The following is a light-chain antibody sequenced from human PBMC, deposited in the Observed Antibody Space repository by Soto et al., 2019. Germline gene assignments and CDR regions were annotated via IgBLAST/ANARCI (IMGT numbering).Light chain of an antibody. CDR2: RNN. CDR3: ATLDDILSGLYV. CDR1: SSNIGSNY. J-gene: IGLJ1*01. Sequence: QSVLTQPPSASGTPGQRVTISCSGSSSNIGSNYVYWYQQLPGTAPKLLIYRNNQRPSGVPDRFSGSKSGTSASLAISGLRSEDEADYYCATLDDILSGLYVFGTGTKLTVL. V-gene: IGLV1-47*01.